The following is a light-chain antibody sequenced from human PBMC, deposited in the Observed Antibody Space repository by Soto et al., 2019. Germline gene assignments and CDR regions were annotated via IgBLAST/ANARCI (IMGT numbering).Light chain of an antibody. J-gene: IGKJ5*01. V-gene: IGKV3-15*01. CDR1: QSVSSY. Sequence: EIVLTQSPATLSLSPGGRATLSCRASQSVSSYLAWYQQRPGQAPRLLISGASTRATGIAARFSGSGSGREFTLTISSLQSEDSALYYCQQYSNWPTFGQGTRLEIK. CDR2: GAS. CDR3: QQYSNWPT.